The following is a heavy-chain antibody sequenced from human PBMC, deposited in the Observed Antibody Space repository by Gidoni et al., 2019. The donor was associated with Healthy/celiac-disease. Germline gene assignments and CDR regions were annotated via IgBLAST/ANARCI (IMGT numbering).Heavy chain of an antibody. D-gene: IGHD3-9*01. CDR3: ARDSPDIDYYYYGMDV. CDR1: GFTFSRYS. Sequence: EVQLVESGGGLVQPGGSLRLSCAASGFTFSRYSMNWVRQDPGKGLEWVSYISSSSSTIYDADSVKGRLTISRDNAKNSLYLQMNSLRAEDTAVYYCARDSPDIDYYYYGMDVWGQGTTVTVSS. CDR2: ISSSSSTI. V-gene: IGHV3-48*01. J-gene: IGHJ6*02.